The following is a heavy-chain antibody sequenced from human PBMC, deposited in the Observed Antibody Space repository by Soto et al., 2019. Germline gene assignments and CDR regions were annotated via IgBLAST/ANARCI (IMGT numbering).Heavy chain of an antibody. Sequence: KPSETLSLTCTVSGGSISSYYWSWIRQPPGKGLEWIGYIYYSGSTNYNPSLKSRVTISVDTSKNQFSLKLSSVTAADTAVYYCARIATYDSSGYPDYWGQGTLVTAPQ. V-gene: IGHV4-59*01. J-gene: IGHJ4*02. CDR2: IYYSGST. D-gene: IGHD3-22*01. CDR3: ARIATYDSSGYPDY. CDR1: GGSISSYY.